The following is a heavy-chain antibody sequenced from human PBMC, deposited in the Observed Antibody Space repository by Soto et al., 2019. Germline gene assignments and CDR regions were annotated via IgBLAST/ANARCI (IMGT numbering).Heavy chain of an antibody. J-gene: IGHJ6*03. CDR3: ARYYDLWSGYGYMDV. D-gene: IGHD3-3*01. CDR2: IYYSGST. V-gene: IGHV4-39*01. Sequence: PSETLSLTCTVSGGSISSSSYYWGWIRQPPGKGLEWIGSIYYSGSTYYNPSLKSRVTISVDTSKNQFSLKLSSVTAADTAVYYCARYYDLWSGYGYMDVWGKGTTVTVSS. CDR1: GGSISSSSYY.